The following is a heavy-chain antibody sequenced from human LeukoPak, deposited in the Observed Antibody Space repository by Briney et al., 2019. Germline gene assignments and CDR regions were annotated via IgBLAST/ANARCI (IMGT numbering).Heavy chain of an antibody. CDR1: GGSISSYY. J-gene: IGHJ4*02. V-gene: IGHV4-59*01. D-gene: IGHD3-10*01. Sequence: SETLSLTCTVSGGSISSYYWSWIRQPPGKRLEWIGYIYYSGSTNYNPSLKSRVTISVDTSKNQFSLKLSSVTAADTAVYYCARDGLGELGYWGQGTLVTVSS. CDR2: IYYSGST. CDR3: ARDGLGELGY.